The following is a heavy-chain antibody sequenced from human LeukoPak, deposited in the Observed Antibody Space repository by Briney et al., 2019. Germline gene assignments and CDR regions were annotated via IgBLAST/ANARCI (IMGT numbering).Heavy chain of an antibody. CDR3: ARETFGYCSGGSCSD. D-gene: IGHD2-15*01. Sequence: SLETLSLTCTVSGGSISSYYWSWIRQPPGKGLEWIGYIYYSGSTNYNPSLKSRVTISVDTSKNQFSLKLSSVTAADTAVYYCARETFGYCSGGSCSDWGQGTLVTVSS. CDR2: IYYSGST. V-gene: IGHV4-59*01. CDR1: GGSISSYY. J-gene: IGHJ1*01.